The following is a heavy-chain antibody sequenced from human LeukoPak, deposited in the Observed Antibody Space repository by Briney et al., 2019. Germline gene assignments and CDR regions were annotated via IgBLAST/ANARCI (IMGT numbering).Heavy chain of an antibody. J-gene: IGHJ4*02. CDR3: AKRDSSGSYFFDY. CDR1: GFTFSSYA. CDR2: IVGGGSDT. D-gene: IGHD3-22*01. V-gene: IGHV3-23*01. Sequence: GGSLRLSCAASGFTFSSYAMSWVRQPPGKGLEWVSSIVGGGSDTYYADSVKGRFAVSRDNSANTMYLQMKSLRVEDTAIYYCAKRDSSGSYFFDYWGQGTLVTVSS.